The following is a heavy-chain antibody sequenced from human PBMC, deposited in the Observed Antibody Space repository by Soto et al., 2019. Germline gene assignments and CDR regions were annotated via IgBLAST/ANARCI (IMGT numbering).Heavy chain of an antibody. CDR1: GFTFSKFA. J-gene: IGHJ6*02. CDR2: IYSGGST. V-gene: IGHV3-66*01. CDR3: ARSIYDILTDYYYGMDV. D-gene: IGHD3-9*01. Sequence: GGSLRLSCAASGFTFSKFAMHWVRQAPGKGLEWVSVIYSGGSTYYADSVKGRFTISRDNSKNTLYLQMNSLRAEDTAVYYCARSIYDILTDYYYGMDVWGQGTTVTVSS.